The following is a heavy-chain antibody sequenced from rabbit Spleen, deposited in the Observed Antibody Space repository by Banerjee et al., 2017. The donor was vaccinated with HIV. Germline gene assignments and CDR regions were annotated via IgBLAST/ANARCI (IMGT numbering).Heavy chain of an antibody. Sequence: QEQLEESGGGLVKPEGSLTLTCKASGFSFSDKDVMCWVRQAPGKGLEWIGCGYPDGIGSTAYASWAKGRFTISKSSSSTVTLQMTSLTAADTATYFCARGSAAMAMVITGFYLTLWGPGPLVTVS. CDR1: GFSFSDKDV. CDR3: ARGSAAMAMVITGFYLTL. D-gene: IGHD2-1*01. J-gene: IGHJ4*01. CDR2: GYPDGIGST. V-gene: IGHV1S45*01.